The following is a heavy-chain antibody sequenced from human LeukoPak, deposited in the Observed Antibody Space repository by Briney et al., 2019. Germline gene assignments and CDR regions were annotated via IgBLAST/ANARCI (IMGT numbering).Heavy chain of an antibody. CDR3: ARDYYFDY. D-gene: IGHD3/OR15-3a*01. Sequence: SETLSLTCAVYGGSFSGYYWSWIRQPPGKGLEWIGEINHSGSTNYNPSLKSRVTVSVDTSKNQFSLKLSSVTAADTAVYYCARDYYFDYWGQGTLVTVSS. CDR1: GGSFSGYY. V-gene: IGHV4-34*01. CDR2: INHSGST. J-gene: IGHJ4*02.